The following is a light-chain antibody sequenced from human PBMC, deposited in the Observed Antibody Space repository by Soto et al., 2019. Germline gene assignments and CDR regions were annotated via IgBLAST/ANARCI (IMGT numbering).Light chain of an antibody. CDR1: QSIGDS. V-gene: IGKV1-5*03. CDR2: KAS. J-gene: IGKJ1*01. Sequence: DIQMTQSPSTLSASVGDRVTITCRASQSIGDSLAWYQQKPGKAPKLLIYKASSLESGVPSRFSGSGSGTEFTLTISSLQPDDFATYYCQQYNSYSETFGQGTKVDTK. CDR3: QQYNSYSET.